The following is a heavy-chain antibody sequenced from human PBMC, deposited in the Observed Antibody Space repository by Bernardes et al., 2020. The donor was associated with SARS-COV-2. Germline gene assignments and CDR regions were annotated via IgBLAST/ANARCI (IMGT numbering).Heavy chain of an antibody. CDR1: GGSISSGGYS. Sequence: SETLSLTCAVSGGSISSGGYSWSWIRQPPGKGLEWIGHIYHSGSTYYNPSLKSRVTLSVDMSKNQFSLRLSSVTAADTAVYYCARAPGLACTSTSCLNYFYYGMDVWAQGTTVTVSS. V-gene: IGHV4-30-2*01. J-gene: IGHJ6*02. CDR3: ARAPGLACTSTSCLNYFYYGMDV. CDR2: IYHSGST. D-gene: IGHD2-2*01.